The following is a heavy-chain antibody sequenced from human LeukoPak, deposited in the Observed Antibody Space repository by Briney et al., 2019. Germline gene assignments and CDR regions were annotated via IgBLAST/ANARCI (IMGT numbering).Heavy chain of an antibody. J-gene: IGHJ5*02. CDR2: INHSGST. D-gene: IGHD3-10*01. CDR3: ARGRRLGAMVRGVIFWFDP. Sequence: SETLSLTCTVSGGSISSSSYYWGWIRQPPGKGLEWIGEINHSGSTNYNPSLKSRVTISVDTSKNQFSLKLSSVTAADTAVYYCARGRRLGAMVRGVIFWFDPWGQGTLVTVSS. V-gene: IGHV4-39*07. CDR1: GGSISSSSYY.